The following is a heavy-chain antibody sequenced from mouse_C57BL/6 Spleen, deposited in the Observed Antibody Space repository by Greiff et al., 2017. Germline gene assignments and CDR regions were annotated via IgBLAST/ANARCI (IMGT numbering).Heavy chain of an antibody. Sequence: EVQLQQSGAELVRPGASVTLSCTASGFNIKDYYMHWVKQRPEQGLEWIGRIDPEDGDTAYAPKFQGKATMTADTSSNTAYLQLSSLTSEDTAVYYCTFYSNYDFDYWGQGTTLTVAS. J-gene: IGHJ2*01. V-gene: IGHV14-1*01. CDR2: IDPEDGDT. CDR1: GFNIKDYY. CDR3: TFYSNYDFDY. D-gene: IGHD2-5*01.